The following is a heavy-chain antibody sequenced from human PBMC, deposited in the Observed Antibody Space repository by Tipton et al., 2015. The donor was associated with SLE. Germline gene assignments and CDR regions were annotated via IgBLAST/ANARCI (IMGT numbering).Heavy chain of an antibody. Sequence: GLVKPSETLSLTCSVSGASISTTSYLWGWIRQPPGKGLEWIGTIHYSETIHYSGSTYLNPSLKSRVTISVDTSKNHFSLNLSSVTAADTAVYYCAREGCSSTSCYGYYYMDVWGKGTTVTVSS. CDR2: IHYSETIHYSGST. D-gene: IGHD2-2*01. CDR1: GASISTTSYL. J-gene: IGHJ6*03. V-gene: IGHV4-39*07. CDR3: AREGCSSTSCYGYYYMDV.